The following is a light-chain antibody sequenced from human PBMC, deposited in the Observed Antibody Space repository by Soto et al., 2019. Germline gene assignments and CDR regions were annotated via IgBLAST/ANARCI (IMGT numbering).Light chain of an antibody. V-gene: IGKV1-39*01. CDR2: SAS. Sequence: IQMTQSPSSLSASVGDRVTITCRSSQGISSDLNWYQQKPGKAPKFLIYSASSLHSGVPSRFSGSGSGTDFTLTITSLQPEDFATYYCQQSYTTPLTFGGGTRVEI. J-gene: IGKJ4*01. CDR1: QGISSD. CDR3: QQSYTTPLT.